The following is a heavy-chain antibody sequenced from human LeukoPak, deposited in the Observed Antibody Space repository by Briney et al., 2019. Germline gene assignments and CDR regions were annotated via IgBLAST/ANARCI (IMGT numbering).Heavy chain of an antibody. Sequence: SETLSLTCTVSGYSISSGYYWGWIRQPPGKGLEWIGFIYHSGSTYYNPSLKSRVTISLDTSKNQFSLRLSSVTAADTAVYYCARGTPIRFDPWGQGTLVTVSS. CDR1: GYSISSGYY. V-gene: IGHV4-38-2*02. D-gene: IGHD1-14*01. CDR2: IYHSGST. J-gene: IGHJ5*02. CDR3: ARGTPIRFDP.